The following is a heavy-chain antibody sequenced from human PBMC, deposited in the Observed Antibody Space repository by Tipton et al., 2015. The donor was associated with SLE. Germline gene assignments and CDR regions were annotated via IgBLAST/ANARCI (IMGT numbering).Heavy chain of an antibody. Sequence: TLSLTCTVSGGSIVSSSFFWAWIRQPPGKGLEWIGSIYYSGNTYDNPSLKSRVIISLDTSKNHFSLKLSSVTAADTAVYYCARVPRTFYYDYSGHFDYWGPGTLVTVSS. J-gene: IGHJ4*02. CDR1: GGSIVSSSFF. D-gene: IGHD3-22*01. CDR2: IYYSGNT. CDR3: ARVPRTFYYDYSGHFDY. V-gene: IGHV4-39*07.